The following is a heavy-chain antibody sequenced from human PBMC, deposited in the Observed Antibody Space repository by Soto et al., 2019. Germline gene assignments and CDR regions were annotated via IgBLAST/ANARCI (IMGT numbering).Heavy chain of an antibody. D-gene: IGHD2-2*01. J-gene: IGHJ6*02. Sequence: GESLKISCAASGFTFSSYGMHWVRQAPGKGLEWVAVIWYDGSNKYYADSVKGRFTISRDNSKNTLYLQMNSLRAEDTAVYYCARDVVVPAAMTFGYYYYGMDVWGQGTTVTVSS. CDR1: GFTFSSYG. CDR2: IWYDGSNK. CDR3: ARDVVVPAAMTFGYYYYGMDV. V-gene: IGHV3-33*01.